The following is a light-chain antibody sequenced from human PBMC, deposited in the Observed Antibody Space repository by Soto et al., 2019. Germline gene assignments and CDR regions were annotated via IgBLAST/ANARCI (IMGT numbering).Light chain of an antibody. Sequence: DIQMTQSPSTLSASVGVKVTITCRASQSISSWLAWYQQKPGKAPKLLIYDASSLESGVRSRFSGRGSGTEFTLTISSRQPDYFAAYYCQQYNSYRTFGQGTKVQSK. J-gene: IGKJ1*01. V-gene: IGKV1-5*01. CDR3: QQYNSYRT. CDR1: QSISSW. CDR2: DAS.